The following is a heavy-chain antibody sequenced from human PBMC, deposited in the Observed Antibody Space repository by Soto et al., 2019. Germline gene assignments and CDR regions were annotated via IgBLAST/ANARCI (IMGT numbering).Heavy chain of an antibody. V-gene: IGHV1-69*01. CDR2: IIPILGTA. CDR1: GGTFNNYP. CDR3: AKVFCSRGSCSLDS. D-gene: IGHD2-15*01. J-gene: IGHJ5*01. Sequence: QVQLVQSGAEVRKPGSSVKVSCKGSGGTFNNYPISWVRQAPGRGPEWMGGIIPILGTANYAQMFQEKLTISADASTNTAYMELTNLRSEDTAMYYCAKVFCSRGSCSLDSWGHGTLVAVSS.